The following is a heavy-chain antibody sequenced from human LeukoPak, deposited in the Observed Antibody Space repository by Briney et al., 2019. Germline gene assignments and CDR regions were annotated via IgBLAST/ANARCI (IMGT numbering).Heavy chain of an antibody. V-gene: IGHV4-38-2*02. J-gene: IGHJ5*02. D-gene: IGHD1-1*01. CDR2: MYHTGST. Sequence: SETLSLTCTVSGYSMSSGYYWGWIRQPPERGLEWIGSMYHTGSTYYNPSLKRRFSISIDTSKNQFSLKVTSVTAADTAVYYCARHILEEHWFDPWGLGTLVIVSS. CDR3: ARHILEEHWFDP. CDR1: GYSMSSGYY.